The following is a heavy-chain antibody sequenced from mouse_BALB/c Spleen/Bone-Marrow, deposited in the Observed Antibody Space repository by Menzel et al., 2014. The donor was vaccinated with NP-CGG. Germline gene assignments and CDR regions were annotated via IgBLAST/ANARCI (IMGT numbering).Heavy chain of an antibody. V-gene: IGHV1S56*01. D-gene: IGHD3-2*01. CDR1: GFTFRSYD. CDR3: ARSGDSSGYGFAY. CDR2: IYPGDGST. Sequence: QVQLQQSGPELVKPGALVKISCKASGFTFRSYDINWVKQRPGQGLEWIGWIYPGDGSTKYNEKFKGKATLTADKSSSTAYMQLSSLTSDNSAVYFCARSGDSSGYGFAYWGQGTPVTVSA. J-gene: IGHJ3*01.